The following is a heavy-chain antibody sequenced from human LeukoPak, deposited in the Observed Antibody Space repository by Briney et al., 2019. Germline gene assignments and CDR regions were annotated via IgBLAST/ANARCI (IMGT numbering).Heavy chain of an antibody. CDR1: GFTVSSNF. V-gene: IGHV3-53*01. CDR2: IYSGGST. CDR3: AKDRQNLGELSSMYYFDH. J-gene: IGHJ4*02. D-gene: IGHD3-16*02. Sequence: GGSLRLSCAASGFTVSSNFLSWVRQPPGKGLDWVSDIYSGGSTYYADSVKGRFTISRDNSKNTLYLQMNSLRAEDTARYYCAKDRQNLGELSSMYYFDHWGQGTLVTVSS.